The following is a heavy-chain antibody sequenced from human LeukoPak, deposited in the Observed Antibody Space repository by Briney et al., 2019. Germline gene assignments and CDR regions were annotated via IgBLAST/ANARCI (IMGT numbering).Heavy chain of an antibody. V-gene: IGHV4-39*01. CDR3: ASDGSINVQYYYYGMDV. Sequence: SETLSLTCTVSGGSTSSSSYYWGWIRQPPGKGLEWIGSIYYSGSTYYNPSLKSRVTISVDTSKNQFSLKLSSVTAADTAVYYCASDGSINVQYYYYGMDVWGQGTTVTVSS. J-gene: IGHJ6*02. D-gene: IGHD1-1*01. CDR1: GGSTSSSSYY. CDR2: IYYSGST.